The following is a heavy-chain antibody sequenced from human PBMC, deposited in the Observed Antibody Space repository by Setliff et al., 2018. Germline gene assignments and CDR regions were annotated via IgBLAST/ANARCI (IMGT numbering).Heavy chain of an antibody. V-gene: IGHV4-34*12. CDR1: GYSISNIYY. J-gene: IGHJ4*02. CDR2: IIHSGST. CDR3: ARSFSRREKFLLDY. Sequence: SETLSLTCAVSGYSISNIYYWSWIRQPPGKRLEWIGEIIHSGSTNYNPSLKSRVTISMDTSKNQFSLKVSSVTAADTAVYYCARSFSRREKFLLDYWGQGALVTVSS.